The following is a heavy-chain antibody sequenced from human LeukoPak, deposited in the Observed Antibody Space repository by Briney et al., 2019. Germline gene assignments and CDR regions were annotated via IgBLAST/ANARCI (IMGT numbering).Heavy chain of an antibody. D-gene: IGHD3-9*01. Sequence: ASVKVSCKASGYTFTSYGISWVRQAPGQGLEWMGWISAYNGNTNYAQKLQGRVTMTTDTSTSTAYMELRNLRSDDTAVYYCARDGQYYDILTGHDYWGQGTLVTVSS. CDR3: ARDGQYYDILTGHDY. V-gene: IGHV1-18*01. CDR2: ISAYNGNT. CDR1: GYTFTSYG. J-gene: IGHJ4*02.